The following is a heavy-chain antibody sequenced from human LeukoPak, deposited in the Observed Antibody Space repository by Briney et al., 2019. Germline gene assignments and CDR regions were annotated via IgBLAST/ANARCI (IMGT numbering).Heavy chain of an antibody. CDR1: GFTFSSYA. V-gene: IGHV3-23*01. Sequence: GGSLRLSCAASGFTFSSYAMSWVRQAPEKGLEWVSSISGSGGSTYYADSVKGRFTISRDNSKDTLYLQVNSLRAEDTAVYYCAKDLRRIVTTVTTLVDPWGQGTLVTVPS. CDR3: AKDLRRIVTTVTTLVDP. J-gene: IGHJ5*02. D-gene: IGHD4-17*01. CDR2: ISGSGGST.